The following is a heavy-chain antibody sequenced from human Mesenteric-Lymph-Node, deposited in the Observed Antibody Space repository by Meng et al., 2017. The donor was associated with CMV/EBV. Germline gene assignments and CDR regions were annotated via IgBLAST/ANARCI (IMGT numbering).Heavy chain of an antibody. Sequence: GGSLRLSCAASGFTFSSYEMNWVRQAPGKGLEWVSYISRSGDSIYYEDSVKGRFTISRNNAKNSLYLQMDSLRAEDTAVYYCARGGYGIWAFDIWGQGTMVTVSS. CDR3: ARGGYGIWAFDI. CDR2: ISRSGDSI. V-gene: IGHV3-48*03. CDR1: GFTFSSYE. J-gene: IGHJ3*02. D-gene: IGHD3-16*01.